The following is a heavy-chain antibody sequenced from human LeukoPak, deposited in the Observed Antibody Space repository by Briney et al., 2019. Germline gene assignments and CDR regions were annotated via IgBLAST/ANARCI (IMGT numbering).Heavy chain of an antibody. V-gene: IGHV3-73*01. J-gene: IGHJ3*02. CDR2: IISEGDGHAP. Sequence: SLKLARPVDAFTFSATSTHCVSPVYREWMEWVGRIISEGDGHAPGYAASVQGRFALSRDDSKYTAYLQMNSLETDDTAVYYCTSGETVVIRYDVSDIWGQGTMVTVSS. D-gene: IGHD4-23*01. CDR1: AFTFSATS. CDR3: TSGETVVIRYDVSDI.